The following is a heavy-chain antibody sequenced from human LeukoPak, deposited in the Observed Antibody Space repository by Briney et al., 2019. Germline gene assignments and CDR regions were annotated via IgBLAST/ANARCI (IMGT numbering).Heavy chain of an antibody. V-gene: IGHV3-74*03. CDR3: ARTYGSGSSHYYGMDV. CDR1: GFSFRNYW. D-gene: IGHD3-10*01. Sequence: GGSLRLSCVISGFSFRNYWMHWVRQAPGRGLVWVSRLNSDETSATYADSVKGRFTISRDNAKNSLYLQMNSLRAEDTAVYYCARTYGSGSSHYYGMDVWGQGTTVTVSS. J-gene: IGHJ6*02. CDR2: LNSDETSA.